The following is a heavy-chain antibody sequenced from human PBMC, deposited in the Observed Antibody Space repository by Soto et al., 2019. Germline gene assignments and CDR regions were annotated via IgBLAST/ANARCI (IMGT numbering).Heavy chain of an antibody. Sequence: GGSLRLSCVPSGFTFSSYSMVWVRQAPGKGLEWISYIFATSSTIFYADSVKGRFTVSRDNTQNALFLLMSNLRVDDTAFYYCARDKDWAFDYWGQGTLVTVSS. CDR2: IFATSSTI. CDR3: ARDKDWAFDY. CDR1: GFTFSSYS. V-gene: IGHV3-48*04. D-gene: IGHD3-9*01. J-gene: IGHJ4*02.